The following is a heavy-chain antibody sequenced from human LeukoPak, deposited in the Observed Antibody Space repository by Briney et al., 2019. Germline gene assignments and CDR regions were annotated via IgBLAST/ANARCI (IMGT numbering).Heavy chain of an antibody. D-gene: IGHD2-2*01. CDR2: ISGSGGST. J-gene: IGHJ6*02. Sequence: GGSLRLPCTASGLPFSSYAKSCARQAPGKRLEWLSAISGSGGSTYYADSVKGRFTVSRDNSKNTLYLQMNSLRAEDTAVYYCAKDNWGIVVVPAPPYYYGMDVWGQGTTVTVSS. CDR1: GLPFSSYA. V-gene: IGHV3-23*01. CDR3: AKDNWGIVVVPAPPYYYGMDV.